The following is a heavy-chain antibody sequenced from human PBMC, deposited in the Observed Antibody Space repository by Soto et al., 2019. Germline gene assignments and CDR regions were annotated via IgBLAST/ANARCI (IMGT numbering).Heavy chain of an antibody. CDR1: GYTFTGYN. Sequence: QVQLVQSGAEVKKPGASVKVSCKASGYTFTGYNMHWVRQAPGQGLEWMGWINPNSGGTNYAQKFQGWVTMTRDTSISTAYMERSRLRSDDTAVYYCARDRFLQSSSWAYDAFDIWDQGTMVTVSS. D-gene: IGHD6-13*01. J-gene: IGHJ3*02. V-gene: IGHV1-2*04. CDR3: ARDRFLQSSSWAYDAFDI. CDR2: INPNSGGT.